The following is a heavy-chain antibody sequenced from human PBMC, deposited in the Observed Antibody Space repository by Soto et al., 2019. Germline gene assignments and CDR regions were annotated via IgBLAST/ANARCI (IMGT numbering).Heavy chain of an antibody. J-gene: IGHJ4*02. CDR2: ISGTGGTT. CDR1: GFSFSTYA. V-gene: IGHV3-23*01. Sequence: GGALRLSCAASGFSFSTYAMSWVRQAPGKGLEWVSPISGTGGTTDYADSVKGRFTSSRDNSKNTLYLQMNSLRAEDTAVYYCAKDREYSSSWYYFAYWGQGS. D-gene: IGHD6-13*01. CDR3: AKDREYSSSWYYFAY.